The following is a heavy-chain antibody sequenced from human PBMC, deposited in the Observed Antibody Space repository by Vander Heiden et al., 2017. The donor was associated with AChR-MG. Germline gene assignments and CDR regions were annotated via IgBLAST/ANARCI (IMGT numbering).Heavy chain of an antibody. V-gene: IGHV3-64*01. CDR3: ARGTGTTSSSYYDC. Sequence: EVQLVESGGGLVQPGGSLRLSCAASGFTFSSYGMHWVRQAPGKGLEYVSSISATGGSTFYANSVKGRFTISRENAKNTLYLQMGSLRTEDMAVYYCARGTGTTSSSYYDCWCQGTLVTVSS. D-gene: IGHD1-1*01. CDR1: GFTFSSYG. CDR2: ISATGGST. J-gene: IGHJ4*02.